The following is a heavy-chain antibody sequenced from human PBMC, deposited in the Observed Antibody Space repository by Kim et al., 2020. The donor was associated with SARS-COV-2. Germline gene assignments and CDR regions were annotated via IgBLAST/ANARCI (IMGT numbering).Heavy chain of an antibody. D-gene: IGHD2-21*02. CDR2: IIPIFGTA. V-gene: IGHV1-69*13. J-gene: IGHJ3*02. Sequence: SVKVSCKASGGTFSSYAISWVRQAPGQGLEWMGGIIPIFGTANYAQKFQGRVTITADESTSTAYMELSSLRSEDTAVYYCARGGRPIVVVTAILDDAFDIWGQGTLVTVSS. CDR1: GGTFSSYA. CDR3: ARGGRPIVVVTAILDDAFDI.